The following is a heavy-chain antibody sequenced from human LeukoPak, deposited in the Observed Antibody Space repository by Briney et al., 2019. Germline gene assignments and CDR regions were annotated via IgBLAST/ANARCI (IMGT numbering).Heavy chain of an antibody. Sequence: ASVTVSCKASGYTFTSYDINWVRQATGQGPEWMGWMNPNSGNTGYAQKFQGRVTMTRNTSISTAYMELSSLRSEDTAVYYCARANTAMGACYWGQGTLVTASS. CDR2: MNPNSGNT. CDR1: GYTFTSYD. V-gene: IGHV1-8*01. CDR3: ARANTAMGACY. J-gene: IGHJ4*02. D-gene: IGHD5-18*01.